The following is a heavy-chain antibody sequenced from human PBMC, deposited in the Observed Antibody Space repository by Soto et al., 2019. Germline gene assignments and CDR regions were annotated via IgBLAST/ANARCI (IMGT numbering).Heavy chain of an antibody. CDR2: IYYSGST. CDR3: ARAGIGYCSGGSCYSQYFQH. J-gene: IGHJ1*01. CDR1: GGSISSGDYY. D-gene: IGHD2-15*01. V-gene: IGHV4-30-4*01. Sequence: PWETLSLTCTVSGGSISSGDYYWSWIRQPPGKGLEWIGYIYYSGSTYYNPSLKSRVTISVDTSKNQFSLKLSSVTAADTAVYYCARAGIGYCSGGSCYSQYFQHWGQGTLVTVSS.